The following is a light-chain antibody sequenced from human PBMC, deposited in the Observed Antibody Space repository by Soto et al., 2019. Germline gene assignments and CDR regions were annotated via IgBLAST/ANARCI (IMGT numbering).Light chain of an antibody. CDR3: QPYHNWPA. V-gene: IGKV3-15*01. J-gene: IGKJ1*01. CDR1: QSVFSS. Sequence: ETVMTQSPATLSVSPGERATLSCRASQSVFSSLAWYQHKPGQAPRLLIYGAATRATGIPARFSGSGSGTEFTLIISRLQSDDIAVYYCQPYHNWPAFGQGTKVEIK. CDR2: GAA.